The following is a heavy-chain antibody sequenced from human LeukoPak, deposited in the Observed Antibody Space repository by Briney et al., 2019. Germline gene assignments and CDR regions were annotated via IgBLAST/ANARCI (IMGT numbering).Heavy chain of an antibody. D-gene: IGHD4-17*01. Sequence: ASVKVSCKASGYTFTSYGISWVRQAPGQGLEWMGWIYSYNGNTNYAQKFQGRVTMTTDTSTSTAYMELRSLRSDDTAVYYCARLKNYGDYGYWGQGNLVSVSS. J-gene: IGHJ4*02. CDR3: ARLKNYGDYGY. CDR2: IYSYNGNT. V-gene: IGHV1-18*01. CDR1: GYTFTSYG.